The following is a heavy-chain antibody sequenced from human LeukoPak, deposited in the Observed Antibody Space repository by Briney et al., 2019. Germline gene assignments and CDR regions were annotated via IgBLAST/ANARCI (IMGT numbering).Heavy chain of an antibody. CDR1: GFTFSSYA. V-gene: IGHV3-23*01. CDR2: ISGSGGST. CDR3: AKGPTYYYDSSGYFDY. D-gene: IGHD3-22*01. J-gene: IGHJ4*02. Sequence: GGSLRLSCATSGFTFSSYAMSWVRQAPGKGLEWVSAISGSGGSTYYADSVKGRFTISRDNSKNTLYLQMNSLRAEDTAVYYCAKGPTYYYDSSGYFDYWGQGTLVTVSS.